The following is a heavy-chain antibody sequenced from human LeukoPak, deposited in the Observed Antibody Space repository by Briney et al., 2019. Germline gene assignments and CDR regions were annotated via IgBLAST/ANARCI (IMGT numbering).Heavy chain of an antibody. CDR2: ISGIGGST. J-gene: IGHJ4*02. Sequence: PGGSLRLSCAASGLTFNSHAMTWVRQAPGKGLEWVSAISGIGGSTFYADFVKGRFTISRDNSKNTLYLQMNTLRPEDTALYYCAKSSKAVMYYFDYWGQGTLVTVSS. CDR3: AKSSKAVMYYFDY. CDR1: GLTFNSHA. V-gene: IGHV3-23*01. D-gene: IGHD3-16*01.